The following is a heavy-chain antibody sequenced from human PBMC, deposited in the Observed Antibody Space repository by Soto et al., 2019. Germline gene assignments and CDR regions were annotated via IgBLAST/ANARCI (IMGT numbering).Heavy chain of an antibody. CDR2: IWYDGSNK. V-gene: IGHV3-33*01. CDR1: GFTFTSYG. J-gene: IGHJ4*02. CDR3: ARDRRFLEWLDY. D-gene: IGHD3-3*01. Sequence: QMHLVESGGGGVKPGRSLTLSCVASGFTFTSYGIHWVRQAPGKGLEWVAVIWYDGSNKYYGDSVKGRFSISRDNSKNTVYLQMNSLRAEDTAVYYCARDRRFLEWLDYWGQGTLVSVSS.